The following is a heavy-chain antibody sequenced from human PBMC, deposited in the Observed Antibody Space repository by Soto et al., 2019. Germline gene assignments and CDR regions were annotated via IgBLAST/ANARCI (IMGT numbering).Heavy chain of an antibody. CDR2: IWYDGSNK. D-gene: IGHD2-2*01. CDR1: GFTFSSYG. V-gene: IGHV3-33*01. Sequence: PGGSLRLSCAASGFTFSSYGMHWVRQAPGKGLEWVAVIWYDGSNKYYADSVKGRFTISRDNSKNTLYLQMNSLRAEDTAVYYCASHEWDCSSTSCSYFDYWGQGTLVTVSS. J-gene: IGHJ4*02. CDR3: ASHEWDCSSTSCSYFDY.